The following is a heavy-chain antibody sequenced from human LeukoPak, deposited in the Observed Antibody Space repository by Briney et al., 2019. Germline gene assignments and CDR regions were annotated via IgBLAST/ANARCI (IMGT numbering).Heavy chain of an antibody. CDR2: IIPIFGTA. J-gene: IGHJ5*02. CDR3: ARLRLGELSLGFDP. CDR1: GGTFSSYA. D-gene: IGHD3-16*02. V-gene: IGHV1-69*13. Sequence: GASVTVSCKASGGTFSSYAISWVRQAPGQGLEWMGGIIPIFGTANYAQKFQGRVTITADESTSTAYMELRSLRSDDTAVYYCARLRLGELSLGFDPWGQGTLVTVSS.